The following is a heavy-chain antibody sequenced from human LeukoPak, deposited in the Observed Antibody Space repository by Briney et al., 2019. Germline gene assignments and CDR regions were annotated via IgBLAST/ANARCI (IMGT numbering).Heavy chain of an antibody. J-gene: IGHJ4*02. Sequence: GGSLRLSCAASGFTFNDYWMSWVRQAPGKGLQWVANIENYGSETYYVDSVKGRFTISRDNAKNSLYLQMSSLGAEDTAIYYCARDLVAGFDYWGQGTLVTVSS. CDR1: GFTFNDYW. D-gene: IGHD6-19*01. V-gene: IGHV3-7*01. CDR3: ARDLVAGFDY. CDR2: IENYGSET.